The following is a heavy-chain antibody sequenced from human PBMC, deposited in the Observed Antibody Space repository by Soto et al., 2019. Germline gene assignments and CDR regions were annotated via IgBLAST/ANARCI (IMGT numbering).Heavy chain of an antibody. CDR3: ARKVSGASFDY. V-gene: IGHV6-1*01. Sequence: QVQLQQSGPGLVTPSQTLSLTCAISGDSVSSTTVAWNWIRQSPSRGLECLGRTYYRSKWYSDSALSVTGRITINPNTSKNQFSLQLNSVTLENTAVYYCARKVSGASFDYWGQGTLVTVSS. CDR1: GDSVSSTTVA. CDR2: TYYRSKWYS. J-gene: IGHJ4*02.